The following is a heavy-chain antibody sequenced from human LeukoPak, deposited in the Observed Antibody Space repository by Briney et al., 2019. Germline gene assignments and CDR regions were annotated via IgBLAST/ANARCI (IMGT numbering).Heavy chain of an antibody. D-gene: IGHD6-13*01. J-gene: IGHJ4*02. CDR2: LTGDGSDT. V-gene: IGHV3-23*01. CDR3: AKASSSTWPYYFDS. Sequence: GGSLRLSCAASGFTFSSYVMAYVRHSPGKGLEWVSALTGDGSDTYYPDSVKGRFIISRDDSKNTLYLEMNSLRADDTAVYYCAKASSSTWPYYFDSWGQGTLVTVSS. CDR1: GFTFSSYV.